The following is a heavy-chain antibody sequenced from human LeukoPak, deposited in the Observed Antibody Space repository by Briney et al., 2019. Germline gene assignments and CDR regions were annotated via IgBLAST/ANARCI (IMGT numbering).Heavy chain of an antibody. Sequence: SETLSLTCTVSGGSISSSSYYWGWIRQPPGKGLEWIGYIYYRGMTYFNPSLKSRVSISVDTSKNQFSLKLTSVTAADTAVYYCVRGDYSSGWHLDYWGQGTLVTVSS. J-gene: IGHJ4*02. V-gene: IGHV4-39*07. D-gene: IGHD6-19*01. CDR1: GGSISSSSYY. CDR3: VRGDYSSGWHLDY. CDR2: IYYRGMT.